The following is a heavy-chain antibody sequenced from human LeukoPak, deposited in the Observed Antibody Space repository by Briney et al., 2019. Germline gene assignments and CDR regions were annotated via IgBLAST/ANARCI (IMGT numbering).Heavy chain of an antibody. CDR1: GYTFTGYY. V-gene: IGHV1-2*02. J-gene: IGHJ4*02. CDR3: ARSGGNPRLYYFDY. D-gene: IGHD4-23*01. CDR2: INPNSGGT. Sequence: GASVKVSCKASGYTFTGYYMHWVRQAPGQGLEWMGWINPNSGGTNYAQKFQGRVTITRDTSASTAYMELSSLRSEDTAVYYCARSGGNPRLYYFDYWGQGTLVTVSS.